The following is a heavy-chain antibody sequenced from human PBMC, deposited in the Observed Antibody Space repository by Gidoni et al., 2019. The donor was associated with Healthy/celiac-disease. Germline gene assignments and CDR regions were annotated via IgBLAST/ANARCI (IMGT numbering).Heavy chain of an antibody. J-gene: IGHJ4*02. V-gene: IGHV3-33*01. Sequence: QVQLVESGGGVVQPGRSLRLSCAASGFTFSSYGMHWVRQAPGKGLEWVAVIWYDGSNKYYADSVKGRFTISRDNSKNTLYLQMNSLRAEDTAVYYCARDNTNGRKPEYYFDYWGQGTLVTVSS. CDR3: ARDNTNGRKPEYYFDY. CDR2: IWYDGSNK. CDR1: GFTFSSYG. D-gene: IGHD2-8*01.